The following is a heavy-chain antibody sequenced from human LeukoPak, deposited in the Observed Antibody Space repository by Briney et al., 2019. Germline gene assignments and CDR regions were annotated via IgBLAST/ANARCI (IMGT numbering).Heavy chain of an antibody. CDR2: ISIDGAKT. V-gene: IGHV3-30*18. CDR3: AKGEGGSSTWYDFYDYGMDV. D-gene: IGHD2-2*01. CDR1: GFTFNNFA. J-gene: IGHJ6*04. Sequence: GGSLRLSCAASGFTFNNFAMHWVRQAPGKGLEWEAVISIDGAKTYSADSVKGRFTISRDNSKKTLYLKMNTVRAEDTAVYYCAKGEGGSSTWYDFYDYGMDVWGKGTTVTVSS.